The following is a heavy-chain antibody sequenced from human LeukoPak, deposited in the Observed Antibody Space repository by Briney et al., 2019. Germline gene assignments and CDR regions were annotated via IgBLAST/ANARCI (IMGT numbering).Heavy chain of an antibody. CDR3: AQGGCAVSGPTDY. Sequence: PGGSRRLSCAASGFTFSRYAMHWVRQAPGKGLEWVAVISYDGSNKYYADSVKGRFTISRDNSKNTLYLQMNSLRAEDTAVYYCAQGGCAVSGPTDYWGQGTLVTVSS. CDR2: ISYDGSNK. D-gene: IGHD5-12*01. J-gene: IGHJ4*02. CDR1: GFTFSRYA. V-gene: IGHV3-30*04.